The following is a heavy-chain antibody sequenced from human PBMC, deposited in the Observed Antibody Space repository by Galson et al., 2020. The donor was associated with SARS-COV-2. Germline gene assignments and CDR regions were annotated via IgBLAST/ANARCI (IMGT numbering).Heavy chain of an antibody. D-gene: IGHD3-22*01. Sequence: SETLSLTCAVYGGSFSGHQWSWIRQPPGKGLEWIGEIDHSGSTNYNPSLKGRVTISADTSKNQFSLKLTSVTAADSAVYYCARGTLEISMIVVVFTGGSYYFDYWGQGTLVIVSS. CDR2: IDHSGST. J-gene: IGHJ4*02. V-gene: IGHV4-34*01. CDR3: ARGTLEISMIVVVFTGGSYYFDY. CDR1: GGSFSGHQ.